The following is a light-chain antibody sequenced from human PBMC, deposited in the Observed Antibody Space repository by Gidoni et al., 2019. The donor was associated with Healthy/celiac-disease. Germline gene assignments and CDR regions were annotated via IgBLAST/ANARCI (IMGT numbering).Light chain of an antibody. Sequence: IVFTQSPGTLSLSPGERATLSSRASQSVSSSYLAWYQQKPGQAPRLLIYGASSRATGIPDRFSGSGSGTDFTLTISRLEPEDFAVYYCQQYGSSPWTFGQGTKVEIK. CDR1: QSVSSSY. CDR3: QQYGSSPWT. J-gene: IGKJ1*01. CDR2: GAS. V-gene: IGKV3-20*01.